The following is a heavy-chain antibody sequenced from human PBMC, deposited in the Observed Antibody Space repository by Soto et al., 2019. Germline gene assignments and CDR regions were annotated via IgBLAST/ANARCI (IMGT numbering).Heavy chain of an antibody. J-gene: IGHJ4*02. D-gene: IGHD6-19*01. Sequence: WVRQAPGQRLEWMGWINAGNGNTKYSQKFQGRVTITRDTSASTAYMELSSLRSEDTAVYYCARVIGGWYYFDYWGQGTLVTV. V-gene: IGHV1-3*01. CDR2: INAGNGNT. CDR3: ARVIGGWYYFDY.